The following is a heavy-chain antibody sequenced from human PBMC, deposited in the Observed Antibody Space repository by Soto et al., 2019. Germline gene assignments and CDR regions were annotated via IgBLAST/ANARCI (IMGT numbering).Heavy chain of an antibody. D-gene: IGHD3-3*01. CDR3: ARDPGFWYYFDY. CDR2: ISYDGSNK. CDR1: GFTFSSYA. Sequence: GGSLRLSCAASGFTFSSYAMHWVRQAPGKGLEWVAVISYDGSNKYYADSVKGRFTISRDNSKNTLYLQMNSLRAEDTAVYYCARDPGFWYYFDYWGQGTLVTVSS. V-gene: IGHV3-30-3*01. J-gene: IGHJ4*02.